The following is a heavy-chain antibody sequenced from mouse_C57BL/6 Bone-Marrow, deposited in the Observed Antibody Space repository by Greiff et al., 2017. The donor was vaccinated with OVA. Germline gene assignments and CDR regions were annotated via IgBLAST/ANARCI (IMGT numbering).Heavy chain of an antibody. Sequence: QVQLQQSGAELVKPGASVKISCKASGYAFSSYWMNWVKQRPGHGLEWIGEILPGSGSTNYNEKFKGKATFTADTSSNTAYMQLSSLTTEDSAIYYCARWGKLLGPFDYWGQGTTLTVSS. D-gene: IGHD1-1*01. V-gene: IGHV1-9*01. CDR3: ARWGKLLGPFDY. J-gene: IGHJ2*01. CDR2: ILPGSGST. CDR1: GYAFSSYW.